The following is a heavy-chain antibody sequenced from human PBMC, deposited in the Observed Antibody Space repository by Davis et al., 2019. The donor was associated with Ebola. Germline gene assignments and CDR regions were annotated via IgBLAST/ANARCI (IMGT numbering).Heavy chain of an antibody. V-gene: IGHV3-21*01. Sequence: GGSLRLSCAASGFTFNTYAMNWVRQAPEKGLEWVASISGNSNYIYYADSVKGRFTISRDNAKNSLYLQMNSLRAEDTAVYFCARKKMIALNWFDPWGQGTLVTVSS. CDR1: GFTFNTYA. D-gene: IGHD3-22*01. CDR2: ISGNSNYI. J-gene: IGHJ5*02. CDR3: ARKKMIALNWFDP.